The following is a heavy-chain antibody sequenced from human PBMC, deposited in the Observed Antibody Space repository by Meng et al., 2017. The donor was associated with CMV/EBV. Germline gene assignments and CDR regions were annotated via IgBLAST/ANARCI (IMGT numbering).Heavy chain of an antibody. CDR1: GFTFSDYY. Sequence: GESLKISCAASGFTFSDYYMSWIRQAPGKGLEWVSYISSSGSTIYYADSVKGRFTITRDNAKNSLYLQMNSLRAEDTAVYYCARDGGDYGGNTDYWGQGTLVTVSS. V-gene: IGHV3-11*01. CDR3: ARDGGDYGGNTDY. J-gene: IGHJ4*02. CDR2: ISSSGSTI. D-gene: IGHD4-23*01.